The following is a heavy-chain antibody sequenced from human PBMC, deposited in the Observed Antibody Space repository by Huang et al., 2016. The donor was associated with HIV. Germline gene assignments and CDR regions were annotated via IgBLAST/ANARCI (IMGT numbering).Heavy chain of an antibody. J-gene: IGHJ5*02. CDR1: GYTFTGYY. V-gene: IGHV1-2*01. D-gene: IGHD3-10*01. Sequence: QVQLMQSGAEVTKPGASVKVSCKTSGYTFTGYYIHWVRQAPGQGLEWMGRINPNTGGTEYARKFQGRVTITRDTSISTVFMEMRKLSSDDTGVFFCARDVRVTVRGLTVTPFKWLDPWGQGTPVTVSS. CDR3: ARDVRVTVRGLTVTPFKWLDP. CDR2: INPNTGGT.